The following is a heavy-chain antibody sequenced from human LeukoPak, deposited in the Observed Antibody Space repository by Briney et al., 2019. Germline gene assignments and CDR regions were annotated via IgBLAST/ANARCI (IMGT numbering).Heavy chain of an antibody. J-gene: IGHJ4*02. V-gene: IGHV1-8*01. CDR3: ARAFYYDSSGYYYHFDY. CDR1: GYTFTSYD. CDR2: MNPNSGNT. D-gene: IGHD3-22*01. Sequence: ASVKVSCKASGYTFTSYDINWVRQATGQGLEWMGWMNPNSGNTDYAQKFQGRVTMTRKTSISTAYMELSSLRSEDTAVYYCARAFYYDSSGYYYHFDYWGQGTLVTVSS.